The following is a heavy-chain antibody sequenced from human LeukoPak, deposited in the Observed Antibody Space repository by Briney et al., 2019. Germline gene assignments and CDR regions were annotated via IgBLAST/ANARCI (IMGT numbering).Heavy chain of an antibody. D-gene: IGHD3-3*02. V-gene: IGHV3-23*01. CDR2: ISGSGGST. Sequence: PPGGSLRLSCAASGFTFSSYAMSWVRQAPGKGLEWVSAISGSGGSTYYADSVKGRFTISRDNSKNTLYLQMNSLRAKDTAVYYCAKDEGPRSHFKFDPWGPGTLVTVSS. J-gene: IGHJ5*02. CDR1: GFTFSSYA. CDR3: AKDEGPRSHFKFDP.